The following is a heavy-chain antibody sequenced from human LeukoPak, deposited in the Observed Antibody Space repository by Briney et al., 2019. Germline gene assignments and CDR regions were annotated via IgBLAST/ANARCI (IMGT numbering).Heavy chain of an antibody. D-gene: IGHD2-15*01. J-gene: IGHJ4*02. CDR2: ITSGFTP. CDR1: GLTFSGYA. V-gene: IGHV3-23*01. CDR3: AKDYSDSRVADVFFEY. Sequence: GGSLRLSCAASGLTFSGYAMSWFRQAPGKGLEWVSGITSGFTPHYADSVKGRFTISRDNSKNTFHLQLNSLRAEDTAVYYCAKDYSDSRVADVFFEYWGQGTLVTVSS.